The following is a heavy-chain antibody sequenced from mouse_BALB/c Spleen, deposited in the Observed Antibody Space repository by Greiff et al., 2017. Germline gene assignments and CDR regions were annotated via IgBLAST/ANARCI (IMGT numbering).Heavy chain of an antibody. Sequence: EVQLVESGGGLVKPGGSLKLSCAASGFTFSSYAMSWVRQTPEKRLEWVASISSGGSTYYPDSVKGRFTISRDNARNILYLQMSSLRSEDTAMYYCAREYYGSSYVAMDYWGQGTSVTVSS. CDR1: GFTFSSYA. CDR2: ISSGGST. D-gene: IGHD1-1*01. V-gene: IGHV5-6-5*01. J-gene: IGHJ4*01. CDR3: AREYYGSSYVAMDY.